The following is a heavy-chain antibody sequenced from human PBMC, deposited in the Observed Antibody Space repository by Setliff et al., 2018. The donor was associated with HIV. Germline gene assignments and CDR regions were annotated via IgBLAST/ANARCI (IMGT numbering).Heavy chain of an antibody. J-gene: IGHJ4*02. CDR3: ARPRLGRGGGSHFDY. CDR1: GVSISSTNSY. Sequence: PSETLSLTCTVSGVSISSTNSYWGWIRQPPGKGLEWIGNVVYTGHTYYNPALKSRLIISVETSKNQFSLKLTSVTAADTAVYYCARPRLGRGGGSHFDYWGQGALVTVSS. V-gene: IGHV4-39*01. D-gene: IGHD3-16*01. CDR2: VVYTGHT.